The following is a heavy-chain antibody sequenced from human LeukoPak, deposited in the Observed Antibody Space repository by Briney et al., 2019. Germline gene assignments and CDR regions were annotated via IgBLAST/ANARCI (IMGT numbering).Heavy chain of an antibody. CDR1: GFTFSHFW. CDR2: IKKTGSET. D-gene: IGHD1-26*01. J-gene: IGHJ2*01. V-gene: IGHV3-7*03. Sequence: GGSLRLSCAASGFTFSHFWMSWVRQAPGKGLEWVAYIKKTGSETYYVDSVKGRFTITRDNTRSSLFLHMNTLRAEDTAIYYCAKDRTVGASYWYFDLWGRGTLVTVSS. CDR3: AKDRTVGASYWYFDL.